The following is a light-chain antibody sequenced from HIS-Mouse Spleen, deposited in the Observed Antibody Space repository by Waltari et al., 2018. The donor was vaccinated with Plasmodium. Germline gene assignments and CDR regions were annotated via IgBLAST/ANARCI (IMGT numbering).Light chain of an antibody. CDR1: QSVSSY. Sequence: EIVLTHSPATLSLSPGERAILSCRASQSVSSYLAWYQQKPGQAPRLLIYDASNRATGIPARFSGSGSETDFTLTISSLEPEDFAVYYCQQRSNWPITFGPGTKVDIK. CDR3: QQRSNWPIT. V-gene: IGKV3-11*01. J-gene: IGKJ3*01. CDR2: DAS.